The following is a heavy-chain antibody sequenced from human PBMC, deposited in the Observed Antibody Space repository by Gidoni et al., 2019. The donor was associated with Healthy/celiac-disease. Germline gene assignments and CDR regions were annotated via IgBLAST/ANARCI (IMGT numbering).Heavy chain of an antibody. D-gene: IGHD3-22*01. CDR2: IIPIFGTA. CDR1: GGTFSSYG. V-gene: IGHV1-69*01. Sequence: QVQLVQSGAEVKKPGSSVKVSCKASGGTFSSYGINWVRQAPGQGLEWMGGIIPIFGTANYEQKFQGRVKINADESTSTAYMELSSLYSENKAVYYGARQVANYYDSSGYYPLGYWGQGTLVTVSS. J-gene: IGHJ4*02. CDR3: ARQVANYYDSSGYYPLGY.